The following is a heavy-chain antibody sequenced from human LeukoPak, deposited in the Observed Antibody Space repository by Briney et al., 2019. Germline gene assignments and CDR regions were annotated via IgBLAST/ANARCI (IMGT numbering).Heavy chain of an antibody. Sequence: PGGSLRLSCVASGFTFSDYSMNWVRQSPGKGLEWISYITSRSSFTYFADSVKGRFTVSRDDAKNSLYLHLTSLRVGDTAVYYCARDLTSAYWSPGGYYYYMDVWGKGTAVTVSS. CDR2: ITSRSSFT. CDR1: GFTFSDYS. CDR3: ARDLTSAYWSPGGYYYYMDV. D-gene: IGHD3-16*01. V-gene: IGHV3-48*01. J-gene: IGHJ6*03.